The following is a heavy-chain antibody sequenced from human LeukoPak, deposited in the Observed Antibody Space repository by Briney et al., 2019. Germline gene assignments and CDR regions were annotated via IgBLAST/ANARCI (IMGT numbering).Heavy chain of an antibody. CDR3: ALHHASYYVGRWYDP. CDR1: GFTFSSYD. Sequence: PGGSLRLSCAASGFTFSSYDMSWVRQAPGKGLEWVSGISGSGGSTYYADSVKGRFTISRDNSRNTLYLQMNSLRADDTAVNYCALHHASYYVGRWYDPWGQGTLVTVSS. V-gene: IGHV3-23*01. CDR2: ISGSGGST. J-gene: IGHJ5*02. D-gene: IGHD1-26*01.